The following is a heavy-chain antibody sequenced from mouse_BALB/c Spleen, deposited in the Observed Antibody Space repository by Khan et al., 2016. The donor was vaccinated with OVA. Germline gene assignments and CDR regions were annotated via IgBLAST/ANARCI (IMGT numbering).Heavy chain of an antibody. CDR1: GYTFTDYS. V-gene: IGHV1S137*01. J-gene: IGHJ2*01. CDR2: INIYYDNT. Sequence: QVQLKQSGPELVRPGASVKLSCKGSGYTFTDYSMHWVKQSHAKSLEWIGIINIYYDNTNYNQKLKDKATLTVDKSSNTAYMELARLTSEDSAFYYCARCGQGGRGGGGNSDYWGQGTTLTVSS. CDR3: ARCGQGGRGGGGNSDY.